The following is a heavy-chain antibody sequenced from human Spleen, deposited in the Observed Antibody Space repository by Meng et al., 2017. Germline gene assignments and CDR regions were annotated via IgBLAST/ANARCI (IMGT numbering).Heavy chain of an antibody. J-gene: IGHJ4*02. CDR3: ATGAAAADH. CDR1: GLSFTDAW. Sequence: VQLVGFGGGLVKPGGSLRLSCVASGLSFTDAWMSWVRQAPGKGLEWVGRIKRNSDGGTIDYAAPVKGRFTISRDDSKNTLYLQMDSLITEDTAAYFCATGAAAADHWGQGTLVTVSS. CDR2: IKRNSDGGTI. D-gene: IGHD6-13*01. V-gene: IGHV3-15*01.